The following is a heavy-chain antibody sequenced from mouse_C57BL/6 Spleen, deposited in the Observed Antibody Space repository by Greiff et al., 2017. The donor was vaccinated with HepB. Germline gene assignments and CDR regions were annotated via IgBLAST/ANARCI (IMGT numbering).Heavy chain of an antibody. CDR2: IDPENGDT. J-gene: IGHJ4*01. V-gene: IGHV14-4*01. Sequence: VQLKQSGAELVRPGASVKLSCTASGFNIKDDYMHWVKQRPEQGLEWIGWIDPENGDTEYASKFQGKATITADTSSNTAYLQLSSLTSEDTAVYYCTLITTVEGDYWGQGTSVTVSS. D-gene: IGHD1-1*01. CDR3: TLITTVEGDY. CDR1: GFNIKDDY.